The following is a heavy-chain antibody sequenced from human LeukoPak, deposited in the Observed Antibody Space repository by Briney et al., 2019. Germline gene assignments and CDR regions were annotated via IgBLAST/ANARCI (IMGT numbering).Heavy chain of an antibody. J-gene: IGHJ4*02. CDR2: ISGGSSYT. CDR3: ARDMRSYSSSWYVLGYDY. Sequence: PGGSLRLSCAASGFTFSDYYINCIRQAPGKGLEWVSYISGGSSYTKYADSVKGRFTISRDNAKNSLYLQMNSLRAEDTAVYYCARDMRSYSSSWYVLGYDYWGQGTLVTVSS. V-gene: IGHV3-11*05. D-gene: IGHD6-13*01. CDR1: GFTFSDYY.